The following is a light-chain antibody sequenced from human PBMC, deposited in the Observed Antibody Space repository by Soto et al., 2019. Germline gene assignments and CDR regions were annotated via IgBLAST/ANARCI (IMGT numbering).Light chain of an antibody. V-gene: IGLV2-14*01. CDR2: EVS. CDR1: SSDVGGYNY. J-gene: IGLJ2*01. Sequence: QSALPQPASVSGSPGQSITISCTGTSSDVGGYNYVSWYQQHPGKAPKLMIYEVSNRPSGVSNRFSGSKSGNTASLTISGLQAEDEADYYCSSYTSNSTHVVFGGGTKLTVL. CDR3: SSYTSNSTHVV.